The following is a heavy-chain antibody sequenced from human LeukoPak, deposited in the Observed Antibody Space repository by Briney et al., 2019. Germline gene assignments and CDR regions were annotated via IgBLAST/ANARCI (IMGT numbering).Heavy chain of an antibody. CDR2: IYYSGST. V-gene: IGHV4-39*07. D-gene: IGHD1-26*01. CDR1: GGSISSSSYY. Sequence: PSETLSLTFTVSGGSISSSSYYWGWIRQPPGKGLEWIGSIYYSGSTYYNPSLKSRVTISVDTSKNQFSLKLSSVTAADTAVYYCARDSGSGSYGDYWGQGTLVTVSS. J-gene: IGHJ4*02. CDR3: ARDSGSGSYGDY.